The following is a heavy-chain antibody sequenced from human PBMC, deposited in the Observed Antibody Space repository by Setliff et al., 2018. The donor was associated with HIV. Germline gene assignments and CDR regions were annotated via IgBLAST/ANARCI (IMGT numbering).Heavy chain of an antibody. J-gene: IGHJ4*02. D-gene: IGHD4-17*01. CDR1: GFTFRRY. V-gene: IGHV3-21*01. CDR3: ARPIYGDYRIYYFDY. CDR2: ISISSSYM. Sequence: GGSLRLSCAASGFTFRRYQVRDRVSSISISSSYMYFADSVKGRFTISGDNAKNSLHLQMNSLRAEDTAVYYCARPIYGDYRIYYFDYWGQGILVTVSS.